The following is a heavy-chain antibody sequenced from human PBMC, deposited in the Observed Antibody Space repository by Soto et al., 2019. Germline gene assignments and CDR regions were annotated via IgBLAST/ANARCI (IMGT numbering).Heavy chain of an antibody. CDR1: GFTFSSYS. J-gene: IGHJ3*02. V-gene: IGHV3-48*02. CDR3: AGALLPGDSGGAFDI. CDR2: ISSSSSTI. D-gene: IGHD7-27*01. Sequence: GGSLRLSCAASGFTFSSYSMNWVRQAPGKGLEWVSYISSSSSTIYYADSVKGRFTISRDNAKNSLYLQMNSLRDEDKSVYYCAGALLPGDSGGAFDIWGQGTMVTVSS.